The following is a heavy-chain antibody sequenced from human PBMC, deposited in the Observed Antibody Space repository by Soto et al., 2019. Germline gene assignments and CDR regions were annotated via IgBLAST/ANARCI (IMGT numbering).Heavy chain of an antibody. CDR3: VRRVASGHRSWFDP. J-gene: IGHJ5*02. D-gene: IGHD2-21*01. V-gene: IGHV1-8*01. Sequence: QVELVQSGAEVKKPGASVRVSCQASEDTFTHYDLNRVRQATGQGLEWRGWMNPNTGNIDYAHKVQGRVTMTRDTSTRTVYMELSSLRSDDTAVYYCVRRVASGHRSWFDPWGQGTLVTVSS. CDR2: MNPNTGNI. CDR1: EDTFTHYD.